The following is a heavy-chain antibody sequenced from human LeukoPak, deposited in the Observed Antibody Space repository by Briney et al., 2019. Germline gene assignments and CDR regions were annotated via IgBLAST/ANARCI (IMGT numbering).Heavy chain of an antibody. Sequence: GESLKISCEASGYSFTTYWIGWVRQMPGKGLEWMGSIYPGDSDTRYSPSFQGQVTISADKSISTAYLQWSSLKASDTAMYYCARRRLAANPFHFDYWGQGDLVTVSS. V-gene: IGHV5-51*01. D-gene: IGHD5-24*01. J-gene: IGHJ4*02. CDR3: ARRRLAANPFHFDY. CDR2: IYPGDSDT. CDR1: GYSFTTYW.